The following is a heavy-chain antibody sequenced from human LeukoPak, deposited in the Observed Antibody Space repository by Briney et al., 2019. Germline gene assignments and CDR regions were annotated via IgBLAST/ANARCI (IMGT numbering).Heavy chain of an antibody. V-gene: IGHV3-48*03. CDR3: AREGSVAGTAIFDY. J-gene: IGHJ4*02. CDR1: GFTFSSYE. D-gene: IGHD6-19*01. CDR2: ISSSGSTI. Sequence: GGSLRLSCAASGFTFSSYEMNWVRQAPGKGLEWVSYISSSGSTIYYADPVKGRFTISRDNAKNSLYLQMNSLRAEDTAVYYCAREGSVAGTAIFDYWGQGTLVTVSS.